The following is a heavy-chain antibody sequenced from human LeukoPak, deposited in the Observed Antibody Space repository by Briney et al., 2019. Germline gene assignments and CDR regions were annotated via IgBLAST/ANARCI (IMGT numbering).Heavy chain of an antibody. CDR2: IYYSGST. Sequence: SETLCLTCTVSGGSISSSGYYWGWIRPRPGKGLEWIGSIYYSGSTYYNPSRKSRVTISVDTSKNQFSLRLSSVTAAETAVYYCARDTDFWSGYNDAFDIWGQGTMVTVSS. J-gene: IGHJ3*02. D-gene: IGHD3-3*01. CDR3: ARDTDFWSGYNDAFDI. V-gene: IGHV4-39*07. CDR1: GGSISSSGYY.